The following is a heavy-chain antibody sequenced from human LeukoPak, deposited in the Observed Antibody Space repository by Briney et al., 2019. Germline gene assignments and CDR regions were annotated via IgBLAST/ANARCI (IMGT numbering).Heavy chain of an antibody. CDR1: GFTFSSYA. D-gene: IGHD2-2*01. CDR2: ISSTSGTI. J-gene: IGHJ3*02. CDR3: ARELVVPAAISSYDAFDI. Sequence: GGSPRLSCAASGFTFSSYAMSWVRQAPGKGLEWVSYISSTSGTIYYADSMKGRFTISRDNAKNSLYLQMNGLRAEDTAVYYCARELVVPAAISSYDAFDIWGQGTMVTVSS. V-gene: IGHV3-48*04.